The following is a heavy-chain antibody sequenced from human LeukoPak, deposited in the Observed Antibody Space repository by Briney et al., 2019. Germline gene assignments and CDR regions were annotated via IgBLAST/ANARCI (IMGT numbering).Heavy chain of an antibody. CDR3: ARAPPSNTPDYYMDV. V-gene: IGHV1-8*03. CDR2: MNPTSGNT. J-gene: IGHJ6*03. Sequence: ASVKVSCKASGYTFTSHDINWVRQATGQGLEWMGWMNPTSGNTGYAQEFRGRVTITTSPSISTAYMELSSLRSEDAAVYYCARAPPSNTPDYYMDVWGRGTTVTVSS. CDR1: GYTFTSHD.